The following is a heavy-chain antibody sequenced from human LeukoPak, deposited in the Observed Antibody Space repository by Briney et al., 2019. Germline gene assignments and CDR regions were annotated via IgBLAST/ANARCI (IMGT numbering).Heavy chain of an antibody. D-gene: IGHD3-10*01. V-gene: IGHV4-59*10. CDR3: ARGRTVRGAIKFYYYMDV. J-gene: IGHJ6*03. Sequence: PSETLSLTCAVYGGSFSGYYWSWIRQPAGKGLEWIGRIYTSGSTNYNPSLKSRVTMSVDTSKNQFSLKLSSVTAADTAVYYCARGRTVRGAIKFYYYMDVWGKGTTVTVSS. CDR1: GGSFSGYY. CDR2: IYTSGST.